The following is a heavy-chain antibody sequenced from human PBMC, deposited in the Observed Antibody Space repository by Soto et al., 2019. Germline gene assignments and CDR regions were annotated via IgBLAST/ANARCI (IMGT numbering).Heavy chain of an antibody. D-gene: IGHD3-22*01. CDR3: ARAGQYYDSSGYVN. J-gene: IGHJ4*02. Sequence: QVKLVQSGTEVKKPGASLKVSCKASGYSFATSGISWVRQAPGQGLEWMGWISVYNGNTNYDQKLHDRVTMTTATSTTTAYLELRSLRSDDTAVYYGARAGQYYDSSGYVNWGQGTLVTVSS. CDR2: ISVYNGNT. CDR1: GYSFATSG. V-gene: IGHV1-18*01.